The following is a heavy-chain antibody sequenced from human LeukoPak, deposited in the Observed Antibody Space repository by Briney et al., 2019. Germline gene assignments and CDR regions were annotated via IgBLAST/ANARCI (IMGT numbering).Heavy chain of an antibody. CDR3: ARDLGSGWSPGY. V-gene: IGHV4-38-2*02. CDR2: IHHSGTT. CDR1: GYSIDSGYF. J-gene: IGHJ4*02. Sequence: SETLSLTCIVSGYSIDSGYFWGWIRQPPGKGLEWIGNIHHSGTTYYNPSLKSRVTISVDTSKNQFSLNLSSVTAADTAFYYCARDLGSGWSPGYWGQGTLVTVSS. D-gene: IGHD6-19*01.